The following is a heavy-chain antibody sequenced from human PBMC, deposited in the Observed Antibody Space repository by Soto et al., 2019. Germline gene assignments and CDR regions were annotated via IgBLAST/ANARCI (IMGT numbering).Heavy chain of an antibody. CDR3: TTVVGSAANNWFDP. CDR1: GFTFSDSV. Sequence: EVQLVESGGGLVQPGGSLKLSCAASGFTFSDSVMHWVCQAPGKGLEWVGRIRSKPNTYATAYAASVRGRFTISRDDSKKTAYLQMNSLKTEDTAVYYCTTVVGSAANNWFDPWGQGTLVTVSS. CDR2: IRSKPNTYAT. V-gene: IGHV3-73*02. J-gene: IGHJ5*02. D-gene: IGHD2-2*01.